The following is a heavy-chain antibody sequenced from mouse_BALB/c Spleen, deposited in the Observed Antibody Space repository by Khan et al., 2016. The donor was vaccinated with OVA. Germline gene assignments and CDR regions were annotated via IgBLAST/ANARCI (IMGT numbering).Heavy chain of an antibody. CDR2: INSGGHYT. CDR3: ARLAYYYNSEGVAY. CDR1: GFTFSTYG. D-gene: IGHD1-1*02. J-gene: IGHJ3*01. Sequence: EVELVESGGDLVKTGGSLKLSCAASGFTFSTYGMSWVRQTPDKRLEWVATINSGGHYTYYIDSVKGRFTISRDNAKNILYLQMTSLMSEDTAMYYCARLAYYYNSEGVAYWGQGTLGTVSA. V-gene: IGHV5-6*01.